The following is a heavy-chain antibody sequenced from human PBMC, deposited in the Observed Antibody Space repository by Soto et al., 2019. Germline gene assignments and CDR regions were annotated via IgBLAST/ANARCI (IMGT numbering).Heavy chain of an antibody. CDR3: ARVRDGYRGYFDS. J-gene: IGHJ4*02. D-gene: IGHD5-18*01. CDR1: GFTFSSYE. V-gene: IGHV3-48*03. Sequence: EVQLAESGGGLGQPGGSLRLSCAASGFTFSSYEMNWVRQAPGKGLEWISYISTSGSSKYYADSMKGRFTISRDNAKNSLYLQMNSLRAEDTAVYYCARVRDGYRGYFDSWGQGTLVTVSS. CDR2: ISTSGSSK.